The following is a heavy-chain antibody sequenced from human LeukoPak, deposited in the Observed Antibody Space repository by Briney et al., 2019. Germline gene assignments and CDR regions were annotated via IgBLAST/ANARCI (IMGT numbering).Heavy chain of an antibody. J-gene: IGHJ4*02. V-gene: IGHV3-53*01. D-gene: IGHD3-16*01. CDR2: IYRGGRT. CDR1: GFTVSTNY. CDR3: ARGDDYGDS. Sequence: GGSLRLFCAASGFTVSTNYMSWVRQAPGKGLEWVSLIYRGGRTYYADSVKGRFTISRDNSKNTLYLQMNSLRAEDTAVYYCARGDDYGDSWGQGTLVTVSS.